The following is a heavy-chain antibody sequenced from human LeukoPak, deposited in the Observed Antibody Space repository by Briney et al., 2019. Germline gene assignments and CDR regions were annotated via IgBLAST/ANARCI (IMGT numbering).Heavy chain of an antibody. V-gene: IGHV4-39*01. D-gene: IGHD3-22*01. Sequence: PSETLSLTCSVSGGSISSSSYYWGWIRQSPGKGLEWIGSIYYSGSTYYNPSPKSRLTMSVDTSKNQYSLKLSSVTAADKAVYYCARQKITTSDYWGQGNMVTVSS. CDR1: GGSISSSSYY. J-gene: IGHJ4*02. CDR3: ARQKITTSDY. CDR2: IYYSGST.